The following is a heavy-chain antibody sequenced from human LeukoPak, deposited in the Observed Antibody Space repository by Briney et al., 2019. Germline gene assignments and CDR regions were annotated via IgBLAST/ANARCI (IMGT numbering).Heavy chain of an antibody. V-gene: IGHV3-23*01. D-gene: IGHD3-10*01. CDR3: AKGYLWFGELLDY. Sequence: XRQAQGKXXEWFSAISGSGGSTYYADSVKGRFTISRDNSKNTLYLQMNSLRAEDTAVYYCAKGYLWFGELLDYWGQGTLVTVSS. CDR2: ISGSGGST. J-gene: IGHJ4*02.